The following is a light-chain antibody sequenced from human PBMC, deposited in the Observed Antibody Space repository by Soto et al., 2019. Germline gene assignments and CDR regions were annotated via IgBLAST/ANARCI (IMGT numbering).Light chain of an antibody. CDR2: EVT. CDR3: SSYTSSSTLE. V-gene: IGLV2-14*01. Sequence: QSVLTQPASVSGSLGQSITISCTGTSSDIGGYNYVSWYQHHPGKAPKLMIYEVTNRPSWISNRFSGSKSGNTASLTISGLQAEDEGDYYCSSYTSSSTLEFGGGTKLTVL. CDR1: SSDIGGYNY. J-gene: IGLJ3*02.